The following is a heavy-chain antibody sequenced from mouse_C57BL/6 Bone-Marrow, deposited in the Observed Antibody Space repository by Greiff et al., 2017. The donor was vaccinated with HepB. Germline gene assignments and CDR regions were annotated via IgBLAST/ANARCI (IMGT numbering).Heavy chain of an antibody. Sequence: EVQLVESGGGLVQSGRSLRLSCATSGFTFSDFYMEWVRQAPGKGLEWIAASRNKANDYTTEYSASVKGRFIVSRDTSQSILYLQMNALRAEDTAIYYCARDDLRLRFAYWGQGTLVTVSA. D-gene: IGHD3-2*02. J-gene: IGHJ3*01. CDR2: SRNKANDYTT. V-gene: IGHV7-1*01. CDR1: GFTFSDFY. CDR3: ARDDLRLRFAY.